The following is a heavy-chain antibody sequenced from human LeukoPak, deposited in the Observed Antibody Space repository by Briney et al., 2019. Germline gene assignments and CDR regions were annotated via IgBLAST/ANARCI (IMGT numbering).Heavy chain of an antibody. J-gene: IGHJ5*02. CDR1: GFTFSDYY. V-gene: IGHV3-11*03. D-gene: IGHD1-1*01. CDR2: ISSSSSYT. Sequence: PAGSLSLSCAASGFTFSDYYRSWIRQAPGKGLEWVSYISSSSSYTNYASSVKGRFTISRDNANHSLYLQMNGLRAEDTAMYYCALTTNTSWGQGTLVTVSS. CDR3: ALTTNTS.